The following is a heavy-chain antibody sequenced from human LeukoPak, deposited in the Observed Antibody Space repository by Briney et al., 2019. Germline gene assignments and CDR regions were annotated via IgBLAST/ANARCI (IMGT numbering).Heavy chain of an antibody. Sequence: PGGSLRLSCAASGFTFSSYAMSWVRQAPGKGLEWVSAISGSGGSTYYADSVKGRFTISRDNSKNTLYLQMNSLRAEDTAVYYCAKQNSYCSSTSCYGRYFDYWGQGTLVTVSS. D-gene: IGHD2-2*01. CDR2: ISGSGGST. CDR3: AKQNSYCSSTSCYGRYFDY. CDR1: GFTFSSYA. V-gene: IGHV3-23*01. J-gene: IGHJ4*02.